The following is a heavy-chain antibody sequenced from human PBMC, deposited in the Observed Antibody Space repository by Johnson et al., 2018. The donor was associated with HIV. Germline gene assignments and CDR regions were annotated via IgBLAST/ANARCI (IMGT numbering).Heavy chain of an antibody. V-gene: IGHV3-49*04. D-gene: IGHD1-26*01. CDR2: IRSKAYGGTT. CDR1: GFTFGDYA. J-gene: IGHJ3*02. CDR3: TRDSLRELLRSGGFDI. Sequence: VQLVESGGGLVQPGRSLRLSCTASGFTFGDYAMSWVRQAPGKGLEWVGFIRSKAYGGTTEYAASVKGRFTISRDDSKSIAYLQMNSLKTEDTAVYYCTRDSLRELLRSGGFDIWGQGTMVTVSS.